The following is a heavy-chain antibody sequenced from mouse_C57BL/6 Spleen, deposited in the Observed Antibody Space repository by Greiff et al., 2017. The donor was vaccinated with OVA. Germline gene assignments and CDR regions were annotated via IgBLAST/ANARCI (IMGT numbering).Heavy chain of an antibody. CDR3: ARESYGSSYYFDV. D-gene: IGHD1-1*01. CDR1: GYSITSGYY. V-gene: IGHV3-6*01. Sequence: EVKLMESGPGLVKPSQSLSLTCSVTGYSITSGYYWNWIRQFPGNKLEWMGYISYDGSNNYNPSLKNRISITRDTSKNQFFLKLNSVTTEDTATYYCARESYGSSYYFDVWGTGTTVTVSS. CDR2: ISYDGSN. J-gene: IGHJ1*03.